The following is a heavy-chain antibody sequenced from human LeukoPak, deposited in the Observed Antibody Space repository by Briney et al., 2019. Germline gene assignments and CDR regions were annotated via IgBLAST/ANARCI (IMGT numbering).Heavy chain of an antibody. V-gene: IGHV4-59*01. CDR3: ARDVGATPGYFDY. J-gene: IGHJ4*02. CDR2: IYYSGSA. Sequence: PSETLSLTCSVSRYSISSGYYWNWIRQPPGKGLEWIGYIYYSGSANYNPSLKSRVTISVDTSKNQVSLKLSSVTAADTAVYYCARDVGATPGYFDYWGQGTLVTVSS. CDR1: RYSISSGYY. D-gene: IGHD1-26*01.